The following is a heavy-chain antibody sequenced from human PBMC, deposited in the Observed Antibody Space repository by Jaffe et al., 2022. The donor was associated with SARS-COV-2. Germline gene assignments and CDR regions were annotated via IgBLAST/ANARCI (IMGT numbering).Heavy chain of an antibody. J-gene: IGHJ3*02. CDR3: ARGRVTMIVVRRAFDI. CDR1: GGSFSGYY. D-gene: IGHD3-22*01. CDR2: INHSGST. V-gene: IGHV4-34*01. Sequence: QVQLQQWGAGLLKPSETLSLTCAVYGGSFSGYYWSWIRQPPGKGLEWIGEINHSGSTNYNPSLKSRVTISVDTSKNQFSLKLSSVTAADTAVYYCARGRVTMIVVRRAFDIWGQGTMVTVSS.